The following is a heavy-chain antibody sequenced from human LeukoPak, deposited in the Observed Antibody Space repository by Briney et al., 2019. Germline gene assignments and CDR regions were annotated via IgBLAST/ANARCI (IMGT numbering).Heavy chain of an antibody. V-gene: IGHV3-7*01. D-gene: IGHD5-18*01. Sequence: PGGSLRLSCAASGFTFSSYWMSWVRQAPGKGLEWVANIKQDGSEKYYVDSVKGRFTISRDNAKNSLYLQMNSLRAEDTAVYYCARGEYSYGYRWFDPWGQGTLVTVSS. CDR3: ARGEYSYGYRWFDP. J-gene: IGHJ5*02. CDR2: IKQDGSEK. CDR1: GFTFSSYW.